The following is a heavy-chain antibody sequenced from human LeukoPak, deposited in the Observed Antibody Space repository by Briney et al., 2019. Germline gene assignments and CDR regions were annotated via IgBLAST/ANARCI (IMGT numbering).Heavy chain of an antibody. J-gene: IGHJ3*02. Sequence: ASVKVSCKASGYTFTSNYMHWVRQAPGQGLEWMGIINPSGGSTSYAQKFQGRVTMTRDTSTSTVYMELSSLRSEDTAVYYCARASMSHAFDIWGQGTMVTVSS. CDR2: INPSGGST. V-gene: IGHV1-46*01. CDR1: GYTFTSNY. CDR3: ARASMSHAFDI.